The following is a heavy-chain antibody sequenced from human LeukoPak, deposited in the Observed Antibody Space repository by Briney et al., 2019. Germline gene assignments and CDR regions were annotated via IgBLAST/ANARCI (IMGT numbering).Heavy chain of an antibody. Sequence: ASVKVSCKASGYTFTSYGISWVRQAPGQGLEWMGWISAYNGNTNYAQKLQGRVTMTTDTSTSTAYMELRSLRSDDTAVYYCARVRARGVTTNYYYYYYMDVWGKGTTVTISS. CDR1: GYTFTSYG. CDR2: ISAYNGNT. D-gene: IGHD3-10*01. V-gene: IGHV1-18*01. CDR3: ARVRARGVTTNYYYYYYMDV. J-gene: IGHJ6*03.